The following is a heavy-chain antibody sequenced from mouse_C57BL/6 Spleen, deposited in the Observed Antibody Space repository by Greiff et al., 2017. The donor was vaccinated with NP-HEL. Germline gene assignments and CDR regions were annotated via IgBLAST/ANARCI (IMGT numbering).Heavy chain of an antibody. CDR3: ARGTYYGNLFDY. Sequence: ESGPGLVKPSQSLSLTCSVTGYSITSGYYWNWIRQFPGNKLEWMGYISYDGSNNYNPSLKNRISITRDTSKNQFFLKLNSVTTEDTATYYCARGTYYGNLFDYWGQGTTLTVSS. CDR2: ISYDGSN. V-gene: IGHV3-6*01. CDR1: GYSITSGYY. J-gene: IGHJ2*01. D-gene: IGHD2-10*01.